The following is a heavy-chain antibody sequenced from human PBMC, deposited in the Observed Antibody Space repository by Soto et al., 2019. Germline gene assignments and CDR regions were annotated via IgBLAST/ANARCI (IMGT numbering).Heavy chain of an antibody. CDR2: VYHDGRT. Sequence: PSETLSLTCAVSGYSISSGYQWGWIRQPPGKGPEWIGSVYHDGRTRYNPPLESRVTISVDTSKNQFSLNLNSVTVADTAMYYCARDLYGSRAAGWFDPWGQGTLVTV. J-gene: IGHJ5*02. CDR1: GYSISSGYQ. CDR3: ARDLYGSRAAGWFDP. D-gene: IGHD3-10*01. V-gene: IGHV4-38-2*02.